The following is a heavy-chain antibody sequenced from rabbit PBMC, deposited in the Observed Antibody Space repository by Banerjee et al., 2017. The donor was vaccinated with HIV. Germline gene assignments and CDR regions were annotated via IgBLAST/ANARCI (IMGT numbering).Heavy chain of an antibody. V-gene: IGHV1S40*01. CDR3: ARDLSYDGYADYDL. D-gene: IGHD2-1*01. Sequence: QSLEESGGDLVKPGASLTLTCTASGFSFSSTYWICWVRQAPGKGLEWIACIYTSSGSTYYARWAKGRFTMSKTSSTTVTLQMTSLTAADTATYFCARDLSYDGYADYDLWGPGTLVTVS. CDR2: IYTSSGST. CDR1: GFSFSSTYW. J-gene: IGHJ4*01.